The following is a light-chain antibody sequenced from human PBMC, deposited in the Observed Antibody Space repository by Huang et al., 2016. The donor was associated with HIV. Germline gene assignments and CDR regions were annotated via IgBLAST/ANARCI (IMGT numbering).Light chain of an antibody. J-gene: IGKJ5*01. Sequence: EIVLTQSPATLSLSPGERATLSCRASQSVGTYLAWYQQKPGQAPRLFIYDASHRATGIPARFSGSGSGTDFTLTISSLEPEDFAVYYCQQRSDWPITFGQGTRLEIK. CDR1: QSVGTY. CDR2: DAS. V-gene: IGKV3-11*01. CDR3: QQRSDWPIT.